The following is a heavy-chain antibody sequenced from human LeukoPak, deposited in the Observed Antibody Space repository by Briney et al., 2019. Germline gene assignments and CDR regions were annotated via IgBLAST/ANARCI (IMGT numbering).Heavy chain of an antibody. J-gene: IGHJ4*02. CDR2: INADTGNT. V-gene: IGHV1-3*03. CDR1: GYTFTNYA. D-gene: IGHD3-22*01. Sequence: GASVKASCKASGYTFTNYAIHWVRQAPGQRLECMGWINADTGNTKYSQEFQGRVTITRDTSASTAYMELGSLRSEDMAVYYCARESYYYDSSGRTLDYWGQGTLVTVSS. CDR3: ARESYYYDSSGRTLDY.